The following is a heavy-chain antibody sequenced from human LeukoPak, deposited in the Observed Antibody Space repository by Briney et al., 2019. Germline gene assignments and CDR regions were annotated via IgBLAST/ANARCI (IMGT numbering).Heavy chain of an antibody. CDR2: ISGSGGST. Sequence: GSLRLSCAASGFTFSSYAMSWVRQAPGKGLEWVSAISGSGGSTYYADSVKGRLTISRDSAKNSLYLQMNSLRAEDTAVYFCAGYNWFDPWGQGTLVTVSS. CDR1: GFTFSSYA. V-gene: IGHV3-23*01. J-gene: IGHJ5*02. D-gene: IGHD6-13*01. CDR3: AGYNWFDP.